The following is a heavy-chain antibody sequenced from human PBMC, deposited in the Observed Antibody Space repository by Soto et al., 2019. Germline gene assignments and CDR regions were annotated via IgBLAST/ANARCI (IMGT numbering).Heavy chain of an antibody. CDR1: GGSISSGGYY. Sequence: SETLSLTCTVSGGSISSGGYYWSWIRQHPGKGLEWIGYIYYSGSTYYNPSLKSRVTISVDTSKNQFSLKLSSVTAADTAVYYCARDQDSYSGYDYWGQGTLVTVSS. J-gene: IGHJ4*02. D-gene: IGHD5-12*01. V-gene: IGHV4-31*03. CDR3: ARDQDSYSGYDY. CDR2: IYYSGST.